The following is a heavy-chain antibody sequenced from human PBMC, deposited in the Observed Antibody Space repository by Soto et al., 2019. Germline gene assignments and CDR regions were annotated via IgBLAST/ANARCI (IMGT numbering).Heavy chain of an antibody. D-gene: IGHD5-12*01. V-gene: IGHV4-34*01. CDR3: ARRRDGYNYVFDY. J-gene: IGHJ4*02. Sequence: PSETLSLTCAVYGGSFSGYYWSWIRQPPGEGLEWIGEINHSGSTNYNPSLKSRVTISVDTSKNQFSLKLSSVTAADTAVYYCARRRDGYNYVFDYWGQGTLVTVSS. CDR2: INHSGST. CDR1: GGSFSGYY.